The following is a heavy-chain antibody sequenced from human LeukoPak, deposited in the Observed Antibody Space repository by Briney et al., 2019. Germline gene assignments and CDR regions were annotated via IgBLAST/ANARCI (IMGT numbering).Heavy chain of an antibody. J-gene: IGHJ5*02. CDR2: INHSGST. CDR3: ASLSYCGGDCLYPNNNWFDP. CDR1: GGSISSYY. V-gene: IGHV4-34*01. Sequence: PSETLSLTCTVSGGSISSYYWSWIRQPPGKGLEWIGEINHSGSTNYNPSLKSRVTISVDTSKNQFSLKLSSVSAADTAVYYCASLSYCGGDCLYPNNNWFDPWGQGTLVTVSS. D-gene: IGHD2-21*02.